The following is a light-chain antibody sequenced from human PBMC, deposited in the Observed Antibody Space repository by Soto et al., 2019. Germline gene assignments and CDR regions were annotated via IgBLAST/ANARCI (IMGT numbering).Light chain of an antibody. CDR1: TSYVGKYNL. Sequence: QSALTQPASVSGSPGQSITISCTGTTSYVGKYNLVSWYQHHPGKAPKLLIFEVTQRPSGVSNRFSGSKSGNTASLTITGLQAEDEADYYCCSYALSSTYVFGTGTKVTVL. CDR3: CSYALSSTYV. J-gene: IGLJ1*01. V-gene: IGLV2-23*02. CDR2: EVT.